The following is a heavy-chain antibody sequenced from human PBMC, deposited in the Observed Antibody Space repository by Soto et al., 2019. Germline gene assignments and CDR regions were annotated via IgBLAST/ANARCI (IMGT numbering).Heavy chain of an antibody. J-gene: IGHJ5*02. V-gene: IGHV4-59*01. Sequence: QVQLQESGPGLVKPSGTLSLTCAVSGGSISSYYWSWIRQPPGKGLEWIGYIYYSGSTNYNPSLKSRVTISVDTSKNQFSLKLSSVTAADTAVYYCARDRSRKAWFDPWGQGTLVTVSS. CDR1: GGSISSYY. CDR3: ARDRSRKAWFDP. D-gene: IGHD3-16*02. CDR2: IYYSGST.